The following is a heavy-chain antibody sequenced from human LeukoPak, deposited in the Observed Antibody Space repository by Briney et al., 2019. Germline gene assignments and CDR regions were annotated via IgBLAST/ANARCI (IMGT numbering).Heavy chain of an antibody. J-gene: IGHJ4*02. D-gene: IGHD4-17*01. CDR1: GFTLSVSS. CDR2: IRSEANNYAT. Sequence: GGSLRLSCAASGFTLSVSSMHWVRQASGKGLEWVGRIRSEANNYATAYGASVKGRFIISRDDSKNTAYLQMNSLKSEDTAVYYCTRHPDDYGDYAIDYWGQGTLVTVSS. V-gene: IGHV3-73*01. CDR3: TRHPDDYGDYAIDY.